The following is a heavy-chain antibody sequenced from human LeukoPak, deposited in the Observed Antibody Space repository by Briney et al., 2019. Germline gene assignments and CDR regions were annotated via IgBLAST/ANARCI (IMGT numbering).Heavy chain of an antibody. Sequence: PGGSLRLSCAASGFTFSRYAMSWVRQAPGKGLEWVSAISGSGGSTYYADSVKGRFTISRDNSKNTLYLQMNSLRAEDTAVYYCAKVRKYSSSSLYFDYWGQGTLVTVSS. J-gene: IGHJ4*02. CDR3: AKVRKYSSSSLYFDY. CDR1: GFTFSRYA. D-gene: IGHD6-6*01. CDR2: ISGSGGST. V-gene: IGHV3-23*01.